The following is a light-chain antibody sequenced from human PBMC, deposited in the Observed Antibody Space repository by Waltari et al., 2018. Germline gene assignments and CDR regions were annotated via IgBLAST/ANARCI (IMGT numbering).Light chain of an antibody. CDR1: QCCCSR. CDR2: KAF. J-gene: IGKJ1*01. V-gene: IGKV1-5*03. Sequence: WRARQCCCSRLVWYQQKPGKDPKLLLYKAFSLESGVATMFSGSGSATEYTLTISSLQADDFATYYCQPYNSYSWTFGQGTKVEIK. CDR3: QPYNSYSWT.